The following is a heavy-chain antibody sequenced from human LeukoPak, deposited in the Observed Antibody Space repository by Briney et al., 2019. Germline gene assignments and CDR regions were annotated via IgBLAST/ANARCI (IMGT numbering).Heavy chain of an antibody. CDR2: IYSSGSA. D-gene: IGHD3-3*01. CDR1: GSSISSNSFY. V-gene: IGHV4-39*01. Sequence: SETLSLTCTVSGSSISSNSFYWGWIRQPPGKGLEWIGSIYSSGSAYYNPSLKSRVTISVDTSKNQFSLRLSSVTAADTAVYYCQSRYLEWLLEYWGQGTLVTVSS. J-gene: IGHJ4*02. CDR3: QSRYLEWLLEY.